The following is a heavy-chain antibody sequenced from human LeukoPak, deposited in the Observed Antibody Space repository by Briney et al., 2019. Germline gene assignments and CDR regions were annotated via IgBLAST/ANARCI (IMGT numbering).Heavy chain of an antibody. J-gene: IGHJ1*01. Sequence: GASVKVSCKASGYTFTGYYMHWVRQAPRQSPEWMGWINTGNGNTKSSQKFQDRVTLTRDTSASTAYMELNSLSSEDTAVHYCARVPLDDASRHYYPHWGQGTLVTVSS. D-gene: IGHD3-10*01. CDR3: ARVPLDDASRHYYPH. CDR2: INTGNGNT. CDR1: GYTFTGYY. V-gene: IGHV1-3*04.